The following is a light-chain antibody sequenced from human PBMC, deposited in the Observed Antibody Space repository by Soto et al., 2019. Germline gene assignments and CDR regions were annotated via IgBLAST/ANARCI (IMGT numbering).Light chain of an antibody. CDR3: QQYSNYWT. J-gene: IGKJ1*01. Sequence: DIPMTQSPSTLSASVGDRVTITCRASQSISSWLAWYQQKPGKAPKLLIFKASSLESGVPSRFSGSGSGTEFTLTISSLQPDDFATYYCQQYSNYWTFGQGTNVEFK. CDR2: KAS. V-gene: IGKV1-5*03. CDR1: QSISSW.